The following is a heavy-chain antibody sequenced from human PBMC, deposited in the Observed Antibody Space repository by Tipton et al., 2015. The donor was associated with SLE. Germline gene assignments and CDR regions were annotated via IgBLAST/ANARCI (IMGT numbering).Heavy chain of an antibody. J-gene: IGHJ4*02. Sequence: TLSLTCTLSGGSISSSSYYWGWIRQPPGKGLEWIGSIYYSGSTYYNPSLESRVTISVDTSKNQFSLKLSSVTAADTAVYYCARVSRDGYKDLDYWGQGTLVTVSS. CDR3: ARVSRDGYKDLDY. CDR2: IYYSGST. CDR1: GGSISSSSYY. V-gene: IGHV4-39*07. D-gene: IGHD5-24*01.